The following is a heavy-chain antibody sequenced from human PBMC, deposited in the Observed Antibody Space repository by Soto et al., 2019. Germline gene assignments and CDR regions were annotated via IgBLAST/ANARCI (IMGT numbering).Heavy chain of an antibody. V-gene: IGHV3-15*07. Sequence: EVQLVESGGGLVKPGGSLRLSCAASGFTFSNAWMTWVRQAPGKGLEWVGRIKSKTDGGTTDYAAPVKGRFTISRDDSKNTLYLQMSSLKTEDTAVYYCTTLKSLYGSGSSYYYGMDVWGQGTTVTVSS. J-gene: IGHJ6*02. CDR3: TTLKSLYGSGSSYYYGMDV. CDR2: IKSKTDGGTT. CDR1: GFTFSNAW. D-gene: IGHD3-10*01.